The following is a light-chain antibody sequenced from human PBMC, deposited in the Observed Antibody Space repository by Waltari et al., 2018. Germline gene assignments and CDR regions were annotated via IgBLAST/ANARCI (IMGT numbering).Light chain of an antibody. J-gene: IGKJ3*01. CDR2: GAS. Sequence: VMTQSPESLAVSLGERATINCTSSHRVLYSSNNKNYLAWYQQKPGQPPKLLIYGASTRESGVPDRFSGSGSGTDFTLTISSLQAEDVAVYYCQQYYDVPFAFGPGTKVNIK. CDR1: HRVLYSSNNKNY. CDR3: QQYYDVPFA. V-gene: IGKV4-1*01.